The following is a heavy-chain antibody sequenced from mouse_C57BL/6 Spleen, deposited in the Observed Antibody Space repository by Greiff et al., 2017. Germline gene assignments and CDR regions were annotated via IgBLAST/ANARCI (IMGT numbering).Heavy chain of an antibody. J-gene: IGHJ4*01. CDR3: ARGWQN. CDR2: IYPGDGDT. CDR1: GYAFSSSW. D-gene: IGHD2-3*01. Sequence: VQLQQSGPELVKPGASVKISCKASGYAFSSSWMNWVKQRPGKGLEWIGRIYPGDGDTNYNGKFKGKATLTADKSSSTAYMQLSSLTSEASAVYFCARGWQNWGQGTSVTVSS. V-gene: IGHV1-82*01.